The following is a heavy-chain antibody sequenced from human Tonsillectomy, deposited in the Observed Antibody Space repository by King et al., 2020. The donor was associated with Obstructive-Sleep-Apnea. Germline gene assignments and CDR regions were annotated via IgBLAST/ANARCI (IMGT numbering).Heavy chain of an antibody. Sequence: QLQESGPGLVKPSETLSLTCTVSGGSISSSSYYWGWIRQPPGKGLGWIGSIYYSGSTYYNPSLKSRVTISVDTSKNQFSLKLSSVTAADTAVYYCARALYYYGSGSYYFFDYWGQGTLVTVSS. D-gene: IGHD3-10*01. CDR1: GGSISSSSYY. CDR2: IYYSGST. J-gene: IGHJ4*02. V-gene: IGHV4-39*07. CDR3: ARALYYYGSGSYYFFDY.